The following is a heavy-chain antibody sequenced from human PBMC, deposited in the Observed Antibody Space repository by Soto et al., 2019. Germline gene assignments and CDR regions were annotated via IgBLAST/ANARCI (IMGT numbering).Heavy chain of an antibody. CDR3: ARGGMSTTGGVDY. V-gene: IGHV3-23*01. D-gene: IGHD2-2*01. CDR2: LSSSGGDT. Sequence: EVQLLESGGDLVQPGGSLRLSCAASGFSFGSYVMTWVRQAPGKGLEWVSSLSSSGGDTYYADSVKGRFTISRDNSKNTLYLQVTSLISEDSAVYYCARGGMSTTGGVDYWGQGTLVSVSS. CDR1: GFSFGSYV. J-gene: IGHJ4*02.